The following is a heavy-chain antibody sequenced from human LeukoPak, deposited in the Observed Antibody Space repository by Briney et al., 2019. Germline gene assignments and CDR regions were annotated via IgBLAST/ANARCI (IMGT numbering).Heavy chain of an antibody. CDR3: AKAHYYDSSGYYYSPDFDY. J-gene: IGHJ4*02. Sequence: GGSLRLSCAASGFTFSSYAMSWVRQAPGKGLEWVSAISGSGGSTYYADSVKGRFTISRDNSKNTLYLQMNSLRAEDTAVYYCAKAHYYDSSGYYYSPDFDYWGQGTLVTVSS. V-gene: IGHV3-23*01. D-gene: IGHD3-22*01. CDR2: ISGSGGST. CDR1: GFTFSSYA.